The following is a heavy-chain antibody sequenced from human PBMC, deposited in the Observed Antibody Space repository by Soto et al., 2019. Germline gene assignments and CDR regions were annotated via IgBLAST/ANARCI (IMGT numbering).Heavy chain of an antibody. CDR2: IYYSGST. CDR1: GGSISSYY. J-gene: IGHJ4*02. Sequence: SETLSLTCTVSGGSISSYYWSWIRQPPGKGLEWIGYIYYSGSTNYNPSLKSRVTISVDTSKNQFSLKLSSVTAADTAVYYCARGLFDDFWSGYPSDYFDYWGQGTLVTVSS. V-gene: IGHV4-59*01. D-gene: IGHD3-3*01. CDR3: ARGLFDDFWSGYPSDYFDY.